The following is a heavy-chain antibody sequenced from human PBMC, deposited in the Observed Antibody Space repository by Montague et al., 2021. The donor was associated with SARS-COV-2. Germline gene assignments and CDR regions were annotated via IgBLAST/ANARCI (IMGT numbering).Heavy chain of an antibody. CDR1: GGSFSGYY. CDR3: ARGAGQVYGCRLGTFDS. V-gene: IGHV4-34*01. Sequence: SETLSLTCAVSGGSFSGYYWNWIRQPPGKGLEWIGEMNLSGSTNYNPSLKSRVTMSVDTSKNQFSLKLTSVTAADTAMYYCARGAGQVYGCRLGTFDSWGQGTLVTVSS. J-gene: IGHJ4*02. CDR2: MNLSGST. D-gene: IGHD3-10*01.